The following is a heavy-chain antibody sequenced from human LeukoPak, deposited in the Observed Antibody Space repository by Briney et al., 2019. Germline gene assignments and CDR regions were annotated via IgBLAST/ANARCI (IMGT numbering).Heavy chain of an antibody. V-gene: IGHV3-30*01. J-gene: IGHJ4*02. D-gene: IGHD2-21*02. CDR1: GFTFSSYA. CDR2: ISYDGSNK. Sequence: GRSLRLSCAASGFTFSSYAMHWVRQAPGKGLEWVAVISYDGSNKYYADSVKGRFTVSRDNSKNTLYLQMNSLRAEDTAVYYCARDRMVVVTAILAPCYFDYWGQGTLDTVSS. CDR3: ARDRMVVVTAILAPCYFDY.